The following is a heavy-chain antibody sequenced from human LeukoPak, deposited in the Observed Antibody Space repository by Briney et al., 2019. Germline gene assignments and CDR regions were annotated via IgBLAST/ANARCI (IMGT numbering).Heavy chain of an antibody. D-gene: IGHD3-3*01. CDR3: ARQNDFWRGYYDY. J-gene: IGHJ4*02. CDR1: GFTFSSYS. CDR2: ISSSSSYI. Sequence: GSLRLSCAASGFTFSSYSMNWVRQAPGKGLEWVSSISSSSSYIYYADSVKGRFTISRDNAKNSLHLQLNSLRAEDTAMYYCARQNDFWRGYYDYWGQGILVSVSS. V-gene: IGHV3-21*01.